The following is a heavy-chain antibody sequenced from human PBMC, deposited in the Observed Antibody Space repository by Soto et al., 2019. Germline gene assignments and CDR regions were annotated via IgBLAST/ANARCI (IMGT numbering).Heavy chain of an antibody. CDR2: IIPIFGTA. CDR3: ARDRSITIFGPIDAFDI. CDR1: GGTFSSYA. Sequence: SVKVSCKASGGTFSSYAISWVRQSPGQGLEWMGGIIPIFGTANYAQKFQGRVTITADESTSTAYMELSSLRSEDTAVYYCARDRSITIFGPIDAFDIWGQGTMVTVSS. J-gene: IGHJ3*02. D-gene: IGHD3-3*01. V-gene: IGHV1-69*13.